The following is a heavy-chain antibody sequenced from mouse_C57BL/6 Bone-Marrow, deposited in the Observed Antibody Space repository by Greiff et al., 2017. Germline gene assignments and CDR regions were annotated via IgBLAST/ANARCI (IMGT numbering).Heavy chain of an antibody. V-gene: IGHV5-6*01. CDR1: GFTFSSYG. D-gene: IGHD1-1*01. CDR2: ISSGGRYT. J-gene: IGHJ3*01. CDR3: AIGDYYGSMFAY. Sequence: EVQLVESGGDLVKPGGSLKLSCAASGFTFSSYGMSWVRQTPDKRLEWVATISSGGRYTYYPDSVKGRFTISRDNAKNTLYLQMSSMKSEDTAVYYCAIGDYYGSMFAYWGQGTLVTVSA.